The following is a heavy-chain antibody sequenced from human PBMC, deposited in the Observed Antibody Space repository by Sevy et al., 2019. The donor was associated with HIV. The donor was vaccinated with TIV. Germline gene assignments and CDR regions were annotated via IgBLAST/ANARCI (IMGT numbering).Heavy chain of an antibody. V-gene: IGHV1-24*01. CDR3: ATTKDYYENSGDPFDY. CDR2: FDPEDDET. CDR1: GYTLTQLS. J-gene: IGHJ4*02. Sequence: ASVKVSCKVSGYTLTQLSMHWVRQVPGKGLEWMGSFDPEDDETIYAQKFQGRVTMTEDTSKDTAYMELRSLRSEDTAVYYCATTKDYYENSGDPFDYWGQGTLVTVSS. D-gene: IGHD3-22*01.